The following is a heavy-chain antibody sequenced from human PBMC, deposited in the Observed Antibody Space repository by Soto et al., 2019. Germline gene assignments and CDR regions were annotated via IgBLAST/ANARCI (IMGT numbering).Heavy chain of an antibody. D-gene: IGHD3-10*01. CDR2: IIPIFDAT. CDR1: GGTFSRHS. CDR3: ARDLTSVRGS. V-gene: IGHV1-69*01. Sequence: QVQMVQSGAEVEKPGSSARVSCKVSGGTFSRHSISWVRQAPGQGLEWMGGIIPIFDATQYAQKFQGRLTITADESTTTIHMDLTGLRPEDTAIYYCARDLTSVRGSWGQGTLVTVS. J-gene: IGHJ4*02.